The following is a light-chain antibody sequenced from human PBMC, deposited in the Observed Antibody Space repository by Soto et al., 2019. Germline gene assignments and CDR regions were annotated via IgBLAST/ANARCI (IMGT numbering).Light chain of an antibody. V-gene: IGKV3-15*01. Sequence: EIVMTQSPATLSVSLGERATLSCRVSQSVSSNLAWYQQKPGQAPRLLIYGASTRASGVPARFSGSGSGIEFSLTISSLQSEDFAVYYCQQYNDWWTFGQGTKVEIK. CDR1: QSVSSN. J-gene: IGKJ1*01. CDR2: GAS. CDR3: QQYNDWWT.